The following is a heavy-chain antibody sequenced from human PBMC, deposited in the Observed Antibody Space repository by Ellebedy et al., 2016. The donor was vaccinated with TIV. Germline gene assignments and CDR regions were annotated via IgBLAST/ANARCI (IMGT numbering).Heavy chain of an antibody. D-gene: IGHD6-13*01. CDR1: GFIVSGYE. CDR3: VAMTRNALAAARLH. CDR2: VKKDGIEK. J-gene: IGHJ4*02. Sequence: GGSLRLXXAASGFIVSGYEMNWVRQAPGKGLEWVANVKKDGIEKHYGVSVKGRFTISRDNAKNSLYLLMNTLRTEDTALYYCVAMTRNALAAARLHWGQGILITVSS. V-gene: IGHV3-7*05.